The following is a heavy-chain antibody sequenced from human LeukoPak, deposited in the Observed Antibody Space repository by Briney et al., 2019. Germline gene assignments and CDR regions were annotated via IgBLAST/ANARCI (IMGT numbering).Heavy chain of an antibody. D-gene: IGHD1-20*01. Sequence: SETLSLTCTVSGDSFSSFYWSWIRQPAGKGLEWIGHIYTSGNTNYNPSLKSRVTMSVDTSKKQFSLKLTSVTAADTAVYYCASSPYLTGPPFDYWGQGTLVTVSS. CDR3: ASSPYLTGPPFDY. J-gene: IGHJ4*02. CDR1: GDSFSSFY. V-gene: IGHV4-4*07. CDR2: IYTSGNT.